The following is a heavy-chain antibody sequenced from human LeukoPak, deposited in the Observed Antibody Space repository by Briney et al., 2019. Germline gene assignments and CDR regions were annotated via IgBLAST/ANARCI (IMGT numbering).Heavy chain of an antibody. Sequence: GGSLRLSCAASGFTFSSYGMYWVRQAPGKGLEWVTFIRYDGSSKYYADSVKGRFTISRDNSNNTLFLQMNSLRPEDTATYYCAKDHTWANWFDPWGQGTLVTVSS. CDR3: AKDHTWANWFDP. CDR1: GFTFSSYG. CDR2: IRYDGSSK. V-gene: IGHV3-30*02. D-gene: IGHD7-27*01. J-gene: IGHJ5*02.